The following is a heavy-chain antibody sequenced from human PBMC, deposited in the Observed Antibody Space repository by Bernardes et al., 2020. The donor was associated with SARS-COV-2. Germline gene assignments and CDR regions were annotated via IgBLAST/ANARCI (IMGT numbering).Heavy chain of an antibody. CDR2: IYHNGTT. D-gene: IGHD3-16*01. CDR1: GGSISSYY. J-gene: IGHJ5*02. Sequence: SETLSLTCTVSGGSISSYYWRWIRQSPGKGVEWMGYIYHNGTTKYNPSLKSRVAISVDTSKNQLSLDLRSVTAADTAVYYCARLGGMPRGIIDNWFDPWGQGTLVTVSS. CDR3: ARLGGMPRGIIDNWFDP. V-gene: IGHV4-59*12.